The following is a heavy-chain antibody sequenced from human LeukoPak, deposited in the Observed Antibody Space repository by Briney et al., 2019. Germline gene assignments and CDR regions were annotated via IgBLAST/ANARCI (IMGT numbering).Heavy chain of an antibody. J-gene: IGHJ4*02. V-gene: IGHV3-53*01. CDR3: ARDSSSHYFFDY. CDR1: GFTVSSNH. Sequence: GRSLRLSCVASGFTVSSNHMNWVRQAPGKGLEWVSIFYIGGTTKYADSVQGRFTISRDNSINTLYLEMNSLGAEDTAVYYCARDSSSHYFFDYWGQGTLVTVSS. D-gene: IGHD2-2*01. CDR2: FYIGGTT.